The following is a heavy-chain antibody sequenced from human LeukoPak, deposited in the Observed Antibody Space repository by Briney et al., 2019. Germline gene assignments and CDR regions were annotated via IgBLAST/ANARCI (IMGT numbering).Heavy chain of an antibody. CDR1: GFTFSSYA. V-gene: IGHV3-64D*06. CDR2: ISSNGGST. D-gene: IGHD2-15*01. Sequence: GGSLRLSCSASGFTFSSYAMHWVRKAPGKGLEYVSAISSNGGSTYYADSVKGRFTISRDNSKNTLYLQMSSLRAEDTAVYYCVKDLDVVVVAAPGYWGQGTLVTVSS. CDR3: VKDLDVVVVAAPGY. J-gene: IGHJ4*02.